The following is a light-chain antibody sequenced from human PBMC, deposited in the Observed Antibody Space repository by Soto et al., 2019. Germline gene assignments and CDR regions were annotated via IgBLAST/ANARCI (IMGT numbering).Light chain of an antibody. CDR2: DVS. CDR3: SSFSVASPL. Sequence: QSVLTQPASMSGSPGQSVTISCAGTSSDIGGYNYASWYQHHPGTAPKLIIYDVSSRPSGVSHRFSASKSGNTASLTISGLQAEDEADYYCSSFSVASPLFGTGTKGTVL. CDR1: SSDIGGYNY. V-gene: IGLV2-14*01. J-gene: IGLJ1*01.